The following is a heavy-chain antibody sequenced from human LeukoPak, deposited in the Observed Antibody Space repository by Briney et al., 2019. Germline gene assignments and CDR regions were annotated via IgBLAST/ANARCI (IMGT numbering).Heavy chain of an antibody. J-gene: IGHJ4*02. V-gene: IGHV3-23*01. D-gene: IGHD6-13*01. CDR2: ISGSGGST. Sequence: PGGSLRLSCAASGFTFSTCAMGWVRQAPGKGLGWASAISGSGGSTFYADSMKGRFTISRDNSRNTLYLQMNSLSAEDTAVYYCAKDAAGPEYWGQGTLVTVSS. CDR3: AKDAAGPEY. CDR1: GFTFSTCA.